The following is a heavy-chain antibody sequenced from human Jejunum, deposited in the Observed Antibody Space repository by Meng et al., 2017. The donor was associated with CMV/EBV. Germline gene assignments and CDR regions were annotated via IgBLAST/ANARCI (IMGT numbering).Heavy chain of an antibody. CDR2: ISASGRTT. J-gene: IGHJ4*02. D-gene: IGHD4-11*01. V-gene: IGHV3-23*01. CDR3: AKESYSNDLDY. Sequence: AAFGFTFSSFALIWVRQAPGKGLEWVSTISASGRTTYYADSVKGRFTISRDNSKNMLYVEMNSMRAEDTAVYYCAKESYSNDLDYWGQGTLVTVSS. CDR1: GFTFSSFA.